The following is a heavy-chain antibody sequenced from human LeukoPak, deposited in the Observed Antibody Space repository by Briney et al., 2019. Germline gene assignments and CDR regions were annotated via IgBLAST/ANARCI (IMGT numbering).Heavy chain of an antibody. J-gene: IGHJ5*02. V-gene: IGHV3-48*04. D-gene: IGHD1-14*01. CDR1: GFTFSSYS. CDR3: AREPEDVEGDHLSSTEFDP. Sequence: GGSLRLSCAASGFTFSSYSMNWVRQAPGKGLEWVSYISSSSSTIYYADSVKGRFSISRDNAENTLYLQMSSLRAEDTAVYYCAREPEDVEGDHLSSTEFDPWGQGTLVTVSS. CDR2: ISSSSSTI.